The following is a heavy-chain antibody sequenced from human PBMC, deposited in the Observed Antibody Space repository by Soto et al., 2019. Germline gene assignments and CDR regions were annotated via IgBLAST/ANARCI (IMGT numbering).Heavy chain of an antibody. V-gene: IGHV3-23*01. CDR2: ISGSGGST. Sequence: PGVSLRLSCAASGFTFSSSAMSWVRQAPGRGLEWVSAISGSGGSTYYADTVKGRFTVSRDNSKNTLYLQMNSLRAEDTAVYYCARSGYYYPLDFDHWGKGNLVTVSS. J-gene: IGHJ4*02. D-gene: IGHD3-22*01. CDR3: ARSGYYYPLDFDH. CDR1: GFTFSSSA.